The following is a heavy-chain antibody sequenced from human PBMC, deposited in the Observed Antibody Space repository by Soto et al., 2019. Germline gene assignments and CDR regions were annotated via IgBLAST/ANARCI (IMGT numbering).Heavy chain of an antibody. CDR1: GGTFSSYA. Sequence: QVQLVQSGAEVKKPGSSVKVSCKASGGTFSSYAISWLRQAPGQGLEWMGGIIPIFGTAHYAQKFQGRVTVTADDSTGPAHMSRSTLGSEDTQVYYCARDLVDQRHFRYQYYDMHVWRDEATVTVTS. CDR3: ARDLVDQRHFRYQYYDMHV. CDR2: IIPIFGTA. D-gene: IGHD6-6*01. V-gene: IGHV1-69*12. J-gene: IGHJ6*04.